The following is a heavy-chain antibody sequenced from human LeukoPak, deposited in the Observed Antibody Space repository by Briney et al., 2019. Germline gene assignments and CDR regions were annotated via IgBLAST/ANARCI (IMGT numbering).Heavy chain of an antibody. D-gene: IGHD1-26*01. V-gene: IGHV3-74*01. CDR3: ARDPVEWEQLLDY. Sequence: QPGGSLRLSCAASGNYWMHWVRQAPGKGLVWVSHINSDGSWTSYADSVKGRFTISKDNAKNTVYLQMNSLRAEDTAVYYCARDPVEWEQLLDYWGQGTLVTVSS. CDR2: INSDGSWT. J-gene: IGHJ4*02. CDR1: GNYW.